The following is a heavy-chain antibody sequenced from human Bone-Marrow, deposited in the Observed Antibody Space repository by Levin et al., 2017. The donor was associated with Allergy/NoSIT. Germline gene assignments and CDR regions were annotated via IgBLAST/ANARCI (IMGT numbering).Heavy chain of an antibody. CDR2: VHPGHSET. J-gene: IGHJ4*02. V-gene: IGHV5-51*01. CDR1: GSTFGDYW. D-gene: IGHD4-11*01. Sequence: GGSLRLSCKVSGSTFGDYWVAWVRQTPGKGLEWMGIVHPGHSETRYSPSFQGQVTISADQSITTAYLQWNSLKASDTAVYFCARHQQLVLFDFWGQGTHVTVSS. CDR3: ARHQQLVLFDF.